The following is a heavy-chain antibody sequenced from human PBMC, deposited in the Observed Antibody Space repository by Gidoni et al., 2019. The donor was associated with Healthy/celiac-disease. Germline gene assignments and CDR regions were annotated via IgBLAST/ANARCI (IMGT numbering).Heavy chain of an antibody. CDR3: AGVGTIFGVAIPRFDYYYYMDV. J-gene: IGHJ6*03. V-gene: IGHV4-4*07. Sequence: QVQLQESGPGLVKPSETLSLTCTVPGGSISSYYWSEIRQPAGKGLEWIGRIYTSGNTNYNPSLKSRVTMSVDTSKNQFSLKLSSVTAADTAVYYCAGVGTIFGVAIPRFDYYYYMDVWGKGTTVTVSS. CDR2: IYTSGNT. CDR1: GGSISSYY. D-gene: IGHD3-3*01.